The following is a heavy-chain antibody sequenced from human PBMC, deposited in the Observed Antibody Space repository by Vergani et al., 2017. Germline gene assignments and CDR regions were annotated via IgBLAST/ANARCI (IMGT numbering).Heavy chain of an antibody. CDR1: GDSIISRSYY. CDR3: ASGKDYSDSTSHLRGRYFDV. V-gene: IGHV4-39*01. Sequence: QMQLQESGPGLVKASETLSLTCTVSGDSIISRSYYWGWIRQPPGKGLEWIGSIYNSGNGDSSSSLKSRVTISADTSKNQFSLRLTSVTAADTAVYYCASGKDYSDSTSHLRGRYFDVWGGGALVTVPS. D-gene: IGHD1-26*01. CDR2: IYNSGNG. J-gene: IGHJ2*01.